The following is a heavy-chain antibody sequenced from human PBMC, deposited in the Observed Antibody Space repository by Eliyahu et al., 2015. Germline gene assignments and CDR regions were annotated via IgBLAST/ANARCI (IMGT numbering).Heavy chain of an antibody. CDR3: ARDGRAGSFDY. J-gene: IGHJ4*02. CDR2: ISSSSSYI. V-gene: IGHV3-21*01. CDR1: GXPFSSYX. D-gene: IGHD3-10*01. Sequence: EVQLVEXGGGLVKPGGSLRLXCAASGXPFSSYXXXWVRQAPGKGLEWVSSISSSSSYIYYADSVKGRFTISRDNAKNSLYLQMNSLRAEDTAVYYCARDGRAGSFDYWGQGTLVTVSS.